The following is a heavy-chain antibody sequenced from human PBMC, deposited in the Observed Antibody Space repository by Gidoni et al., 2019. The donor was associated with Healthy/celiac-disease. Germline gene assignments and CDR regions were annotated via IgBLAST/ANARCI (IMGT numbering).Heavy chain of an antibody. J-gene: IGHJ6*03. D-gene: IGHD2-15*01. CDR1: GFTFSNAW. Sequence: EVQLVESGGGLVKPGGSLRLSCAASGFTFSNAWMSWVRPAPGQGLEWVGRIKSTTDGGTTDYAAPVKGRFTISRDDSKNTLYLQMNSLKTEDTAVYYCTTEEHESGSYYCSGGSCYPYYYYYYMDVWGKGTTVTVSS. CDR3: TTEEHESGSYYCSGGSCYPYYYYYYMDV. V-gene: IGHV3-15*01. CDR2: IKSTTDGGTT.